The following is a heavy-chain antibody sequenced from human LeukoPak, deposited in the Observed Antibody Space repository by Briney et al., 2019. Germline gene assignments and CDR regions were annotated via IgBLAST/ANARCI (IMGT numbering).Heavy chain of an antibody. V-gene: IGHV3-23*01. Sequence: GGSLRLSCAASGFTFSSYAMSWVRQAPGKGLEWVSAISGSGGSTYYADSVKGRFTISRDNSKNTLYLQMNSLRGEDTAVYYCAKDLNINTDYGDFVPDFDYWGQGTLVTVSS. D-gene: IGHD4-17*01. J-gene: IGHJ4*02. CDR3: AKDLNINTDYGDFVPDFDY. CDR1: GFTFSSYA. CDR2: ISGSGGST.